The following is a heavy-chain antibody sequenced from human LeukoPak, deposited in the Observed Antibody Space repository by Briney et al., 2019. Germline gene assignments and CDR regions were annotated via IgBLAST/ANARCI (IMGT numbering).Heavy chain of an antibody. CDR2: IQYGGSNK. J-gene: IGHJ4*02. CDR3: AKDRRIFGFDRYYFDY. CDR1: GFTFSSYG. V-gene: IGHV3-30*02. D-gene: IGHD3-3*02. Sequence: PGGSLRLSCATSGFTFSSYGMHWVRQAPGKGLEWVALIQYGGSNKYYADSVKGRFTISRDNSKNTLYLQMNSLRAEDTAVYYCAKDRRIFGFDRYYFDYWGQGTLVTVSS.